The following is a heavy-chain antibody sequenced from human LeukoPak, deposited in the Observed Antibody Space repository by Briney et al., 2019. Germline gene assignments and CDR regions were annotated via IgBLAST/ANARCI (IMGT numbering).Heavy chain of an antibody. CDR3: ARRLRGYSGYARFDY. Sequence: SETLSLTCTVSGGSISSSSYYWGWIRQPPGKGLEWIGSIYYSGSTYYNPSLKSRVTISVDTSKNQFSLKLSSVTAADTAVYYCARRLRGYSGYARFDYWGQGTLVTVSS. CDR2: IYYSGST. J-gene: IGHJ4*02. CDR1: GGSISSSSYY. D-gene: IGHD5-12*01. V-gene: IGHV4-39*07.